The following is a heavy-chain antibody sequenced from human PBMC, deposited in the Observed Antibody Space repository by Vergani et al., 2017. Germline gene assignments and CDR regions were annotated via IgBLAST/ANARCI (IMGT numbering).Heavy chain of an antibody. Sequence: EVQLLESGGGLVQPGGFLRLSCAASGFTFSSYAMRWVRQASGKGLEWVSAISGSGGSTYYADSVKGRFTISRDNSKKTLYLQMNSLRAEDTAVYYCAKEGTEADIGVVPAAIRKRAYWYFDLWGRGTLVTVSS. D-gene: IGHD2-2*02. V-gene: IGHV3-23*01. CDR2: ISGSGGST. CDR1: GFTFSSYA. CDR3: AKEGTEADIGVVPAAIRKRAYWYFDL. J-gene: IGHJ2*01.